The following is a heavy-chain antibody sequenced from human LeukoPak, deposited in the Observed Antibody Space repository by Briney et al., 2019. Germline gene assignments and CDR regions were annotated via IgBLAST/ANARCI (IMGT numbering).Heavy chain of an antibody. CDR1: GLTFRNAS. Sequence: KPGGSLRLSCAAPGLTFRNASMSWVRRAPGNELDSVGRIKRKTDGGTTEYAGPVKGRFTISRDDSRNTLYLQMNSLKIEDTAVYYCTTDLGVATATIFDYWGQGALVTVSS. V-gene: IGHV3-15*01. D-gene: IGHD2-21*02. CDR2: IKRKTDGGTT. CDR3: TTDLGVATATIFDY. J-gene: IGHJ4*02.